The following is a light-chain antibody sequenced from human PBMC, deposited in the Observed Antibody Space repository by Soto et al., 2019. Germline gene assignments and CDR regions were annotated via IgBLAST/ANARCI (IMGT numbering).Light chain of an antibody. CDR2: KAS. CDR1: QSISTW. V-gene: IGKV1-5*03. CDR3: QQYNTYSS. Sequence: MTQSPATLSVSPVERATLSGRASQSISTWLAWYQQKPGKAPKLLIYKASNLESGVPSRFSGSGSGTEFTLTISSLQPDDFATYYCQQYNTYSSFGQGTKVDIK. J-gene: IGKJ1*01.